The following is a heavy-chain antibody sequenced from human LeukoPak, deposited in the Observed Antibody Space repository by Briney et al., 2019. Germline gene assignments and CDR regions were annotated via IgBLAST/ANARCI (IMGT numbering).Heavy chain of an antibody. J-gene: IGHJ5*02. CDR3: ARGTLNDFWSST. CDR1: GYTFTNYA. V-gene: IGHV1-18*01. Sequence: ASVKVSCKASGYTFTNYAISWVRQAPGQGLEWMGWISAYNGNTNYAQNLRGRVTMTTDTSTSTAYMELRSLRSDDTAVYYCARGTLNDFWSSTWGQGTLVTVSS. D-gene: IGHD3-3*01. CDR2: ISAYNGNT.